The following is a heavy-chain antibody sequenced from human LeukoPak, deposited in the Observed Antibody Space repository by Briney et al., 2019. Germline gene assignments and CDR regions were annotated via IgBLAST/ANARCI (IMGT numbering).Heavy chain of an antibody. CDR1: GFTFSSYS. CDR2: ISHGSIRI. D-gene: IGHD5-18*01. CDR3: ARDPGYSYAMDS. V-gene: IGHV3-48*01. Sequence: PGGSLRLSCAASGFTFSSYSMNWVRQAPGKGLGWISYISHGSIRIFYADFVEGRFTVSRDDAKNALYLQMNSLRVEDTAVYYCARDPGYSYAMDSWGQGTLVSVSS. J-gene: IGHJ4*02.